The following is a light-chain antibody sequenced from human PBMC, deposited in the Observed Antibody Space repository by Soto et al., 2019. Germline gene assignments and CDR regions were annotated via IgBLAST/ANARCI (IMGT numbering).Light chain of an antibody. J-gene: IGKJ1*01. CDR3: QQYNSYSWT. CDR2: DAS. Sequence: DIQMTQSPSTLSASVGDRVTITCRASQSISTWLAWYQQQPGKAPKLLIYDASSLKSGVPSRFIGSGSGTEFTLTISSLQPDGFATYYCQQYNSYSWTFGQGTKVEIK. CDR1: QSISTW. V-gene: IGKV1-5*01.